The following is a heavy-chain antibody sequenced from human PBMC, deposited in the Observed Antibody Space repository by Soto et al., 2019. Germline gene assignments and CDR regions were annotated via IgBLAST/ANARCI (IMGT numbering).Heavy chain of an antibody. D-gene: IGHD3-22*01. CDR2: IYNSGST. V-gene: IGHV4-59*01. CDR1: GASISSYY. CDR3: AIFWYPRMYYDVMSV. Sequence: PETLSLTYTVSGASISSYYWSWIRQPPGKGLEWIGYIYNSGSTDYNPALKSRVTISGDTSKKRFSLILRSVTAADTAVYYCAIFWYPRMYYDVMSVWGQGTTVTVS. J-gene: IGHJ6*02.